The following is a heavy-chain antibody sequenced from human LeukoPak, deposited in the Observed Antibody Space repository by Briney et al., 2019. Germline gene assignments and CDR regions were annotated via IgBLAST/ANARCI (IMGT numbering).Heavy chain of an antibody. D-gene: IGHD1-26*01. V-gene: IGHV3-23*01. CDR3: AKSLVRWAFDY. CDR1: GFAFSSYD. J-gene: IGHJ4*01. Sequence: GGSLRLSCAASGFAFSSYDMSWVRQAPGKGLEWVSSLTADGGSTEYADSVKGRFTISRDNSKNTLYLQMNSLRAEDTALYFCAKSLVRWAFDYWGRGALVSVSS. CDR2: LTADGGST.